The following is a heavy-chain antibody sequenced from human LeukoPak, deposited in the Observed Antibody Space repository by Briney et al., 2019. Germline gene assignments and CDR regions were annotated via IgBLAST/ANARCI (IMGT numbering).Heavy chain of an antibody. Sequence: VASVKVSCKASGYTFTSYYMHWVRQAPGQGLEWMGIINPSGGSTSYAQKFQGRVTMTRDTSKNQFSLKLSSVTAADTAVYYCARGHSGSYDSGFDYWGQGTLVTVSS. CDR2: INPSGGST. J-gene: IGHJ4*02. D-gene: IGHD1-26*01. V-gene: IGHV1-46*01. CDR3: ARGHSGSYDSGFDY. CDR1: GYTFTSYY.